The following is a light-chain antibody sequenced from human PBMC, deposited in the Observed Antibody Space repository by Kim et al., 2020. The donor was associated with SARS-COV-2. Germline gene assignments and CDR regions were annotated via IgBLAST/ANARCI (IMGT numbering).Light chain of an antibody. CDR3: QAWDSSTAV. V-gene: IGLV3-1*01. CDR2: QDN. CDR1: KLGDKY. J-gene: IGLJ2*01. Sequence: SVSPGQTASITCSGDKLGDKYACWYQQKPGQSPVLVIYQDNKRPSGIPERFSGSNSGNTATLTISGTQAMDEADDYCQAWDSSTAVFGGGTQLTVL.